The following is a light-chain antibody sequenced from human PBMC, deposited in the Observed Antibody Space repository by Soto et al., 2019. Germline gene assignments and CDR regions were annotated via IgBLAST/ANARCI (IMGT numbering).Light chain of an antibody. J-gene: IGKJ5*01. V-gene: IGKV1-39*01. Sequence: SRSPSTLSAPVGDRVTIPCSASQSISSYLDWYQQKPGKAPKLLIYAASSLQSGIPARFSGSGSGTDFTLTISSLEPEDFAVYYCQQRSNWPPITFGQGTRLEIK. CDR1: QSISSY. CDR3: QQRSNWPPIT. CDR2: AAS.